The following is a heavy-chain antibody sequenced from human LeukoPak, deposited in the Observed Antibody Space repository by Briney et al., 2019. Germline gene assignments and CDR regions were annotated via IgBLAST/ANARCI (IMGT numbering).Heavy chain of an antibody. D-gene: IGHD3-3*01. J-gene: IGHJ4*02. CDR2: INPNSGGT. V-gene: IGHV1-2*02. Sequence: ASVKVSCKASGYTFIGYYMHWVRQAPGQGLEWMGWINPNSGGTNYAQKFQGRVTMTRDTSISTAYMELSRLRSDDTAVYYCARGGITIFGVVILTNLYYFDYWGQGTLVTVSS. CDR1: GYTFIGYY. CDR3: ARGGITIFGVVILTNLYYFDY.